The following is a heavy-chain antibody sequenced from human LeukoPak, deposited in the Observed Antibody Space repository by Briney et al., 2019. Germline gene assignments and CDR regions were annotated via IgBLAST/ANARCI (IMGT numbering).Heavy chain of an antibody. CDR2: IKQDGSEK. CDR1: GFTFGSYA. CDR3: ASARGADY. Sequence: GGSLRLSCAASGFTFGSYAMNWVRQAPGKGLEWVANIKQDGSEKYYVDSVKGRFTISRDNAKNSLYLQMNSLRAEDTAVYYCASARGADYWGQGTLVTVSS. V-gene: IGHV3-7*01. J-gene: IGHJ4*02.